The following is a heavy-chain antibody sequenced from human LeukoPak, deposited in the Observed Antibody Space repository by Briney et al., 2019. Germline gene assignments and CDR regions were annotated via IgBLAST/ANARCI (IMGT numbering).Heavy chain of an antibody. D-gene: IGHD7-27*01. V-gene: IGHV1-69*13. CDR3: AKDISLDSLGTFDY. J-gene: IGHJ4*02. Sequence: GASVKVSCKASGGTFSSYAISWVRQAPGQGLEWMGGIIPIFGTANYAQKFQGRVTITADESTSTAYMELSSLRSEDTALYYCAKDISLDSLGTFDYWGQGTLVTVSS. CDR2: IIPIFGTA. CDR1: GGTFSSYA.